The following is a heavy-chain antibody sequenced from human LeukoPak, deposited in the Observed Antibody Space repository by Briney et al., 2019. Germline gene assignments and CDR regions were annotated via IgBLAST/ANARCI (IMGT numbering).Heavy chain of an antibody. CDR1: GFTFSDHY. J-gene: IGHJ4*02. D-gene: IGHD3-10*01. V-gene: IGHV3-11*04. CDR2: ISGNMNTI. CDR3: ARVEKEQWLGDYFDS. Sequence: GGSLRLSCAASGFTFSDHYMTWIRQAPGKGLEWISYISGNMNTIDYADSVKGRFTISRDNAKGSLYLQMNSLRAEDTSVYYCARVEKEQWLGDYFDSWGQGTLVTVSS.